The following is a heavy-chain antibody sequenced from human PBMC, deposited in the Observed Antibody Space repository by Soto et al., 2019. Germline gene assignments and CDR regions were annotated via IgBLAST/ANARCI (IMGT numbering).Heavy chain of an antibody. J-gene: IGHJ6*02. V-gene: IGHV2-5*02. CDR1: GFSLSTSGVG. Sequence: QITLKESGPTLVKPTQTLTLTCTFSGFSLSTSGVGVGWIRQPPGKPLEWLALIYWGDDKRYSRSLQSRLTIPRDTSNSQVLLLRTSMDPVDTATYFCAHAYCTSTSCYPDDYYDMHVWGHETTVPVSS. D-gene: IGHD2-2*01. CDR2: IYWGDDK. CDR3: AHAYCTSTSCYPDDYYDMHV.